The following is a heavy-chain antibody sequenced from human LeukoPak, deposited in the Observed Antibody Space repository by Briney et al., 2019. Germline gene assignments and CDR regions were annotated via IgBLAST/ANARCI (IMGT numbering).Heavy chain of an antibody. J-gene: IGHJ4*02. V-gene: IGHV3-13*01. CDR1: GFTFSSYD. Sequence: GGSLRLSCAASGFTFSSYDMHWVRQATGKGLEWVSAIGTAGDTYYPGSVKGRFTISRENAKNSLYLQMNSLRAGDTAVYYCARGLSYYYDSSGYSTNFNYWGQGTLVTVSS. D-gene: IGHD3-22*01. CDR2: IGTAGDT. CDR3: ARGLSYYYDSSGYSTNFNY.